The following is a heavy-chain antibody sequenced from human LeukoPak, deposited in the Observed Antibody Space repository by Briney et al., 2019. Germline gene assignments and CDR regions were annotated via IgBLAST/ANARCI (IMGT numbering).Heavy chain of an antibody. CDR1: GGSISSYY. CDR2: IYYSGST. D-gene: IGHD1-26*01. Sequence: KPSETLSLTCTVSGGSISSYYWSWIRQPPGKGLEWIGYIYYSGSTNYNPSLKSRVTISVDTSKNQFSLKLSSVTAADTAVYYCARGGSYPRPFDYWGQGTLVTVSS. J-gene: IGHJ4*02. CDR3: ARGGSYPRPFDY. V-gene: IGHV4-59*01.